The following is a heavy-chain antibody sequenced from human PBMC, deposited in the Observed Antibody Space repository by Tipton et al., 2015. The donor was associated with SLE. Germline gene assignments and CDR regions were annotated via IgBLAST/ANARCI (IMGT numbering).Heavy chain of an antibody. V-gene: IGHV4-39*07. CDR1: GGSISSSNNY. CDR3: ARGKEHQLVPVVGGFDL. J-gene: IGHJ2*01. Sequence: TLSLTCTVSGGSISSSNNYWDWIRQPPGKGLEWIGTIYYSGRTDYNPSLKSRVTMSVDTSMNQFSLKLNSVTAADTAVYYCARGKEHQLVPVVGGFDLWGRGTLVTVSS. CDR2: IYYSGRT. D-gene: IGHD6-13*01.